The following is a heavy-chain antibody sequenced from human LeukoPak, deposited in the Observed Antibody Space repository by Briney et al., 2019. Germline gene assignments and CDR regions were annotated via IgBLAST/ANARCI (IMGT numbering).Heavy chain of an antibody. D-gene: IGHD6-6*01. CDR1: GYTFTSYG. J-gene: IGHJ3*02. Sequence: GSVKVSCKASGYTFTSYGISWVRQAPGQGLEWMGWISAYNGNTNYAQKLQGRVTMTTDTSTSTAYMELRSLRSDDTAVYYCASRSIAARHAFDIWGQGTMVTVSS. CDR3: ASRSIAARHAFDI. CDR2: ISAYNGNT. V-gene: IGHV1-18*01.